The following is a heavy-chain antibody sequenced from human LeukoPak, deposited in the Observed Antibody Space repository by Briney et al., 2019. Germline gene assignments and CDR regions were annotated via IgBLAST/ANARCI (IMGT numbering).Heavy chain of an antibody. CDR2: IYQNGGT. J-gene: IGHJ4*02. CDR3: ARDAYCSGGGCNYLSNPLDY. CDR1: SDSISRDFRDYF. D-gene: IGHD2-15*01. V-gene: IGHV4-38-2*02. Sequence: SETLSLTCSVSSDSISRDFRDYFWGWIRQPAGKGLEWIGSIYQNGGTYYNPSLKSRVTISIDKSKNQFSLKLNSVTAADTAIYYCARDAYCSGGGCNYLSNPLDYWGQGTLVTVSS.